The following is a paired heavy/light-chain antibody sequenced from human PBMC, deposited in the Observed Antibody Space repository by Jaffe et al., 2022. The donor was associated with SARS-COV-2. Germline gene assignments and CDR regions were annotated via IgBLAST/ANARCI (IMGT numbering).Heavy chain of an antibody. Sequence: QEQLVESGGGVVQPGRSLRLSCAASGFTFNNYGMHWVRQAPGKGLQWVAVIWKDGSNSVYADSVLGRFTISRDNSKNTLYLQMNSLRAEDTAVYYCARRIEYYYDSSGLKGGYFDFWGQGTLVTVSS. J-gene: IGHJ4*02. CDR2: IWKDGSNS. V-gene: IGHV3-33*01. CDR3: ARRIEYYYDSSGLKGGYFDF. CDR1: GFTFNNYG. D-gene: IGHD3-22*01.
Light chain of an antibody. CDR2: GAS. J-gene: IGKJ2*01. CDR1: QSVSSN. V-gene: IGKV3-15*01. Sequence: EIVMTQSPATLSVSPGERATLSCRASQSVSSNLAWFQQKPGQAPRLLIYGASTRATGIPARFSGSGSGTEFTLTISSLQSEDFAVYYCQQYNNWPPYTFGQGTKLDIK. CDR3: QQYNNWPPYT.